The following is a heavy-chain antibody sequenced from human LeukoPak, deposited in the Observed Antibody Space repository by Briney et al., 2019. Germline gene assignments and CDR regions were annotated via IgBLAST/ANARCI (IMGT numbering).Heavy chain of an antibody. D-gene: IGHD1-26*01. V-gene: IGHV3-23*01. Sequence: GGSLRLSCAASGFTFSSYAMSWVRQAPGKGLEWVSAISGSGGSTYYADSVKGRFTISRDNSKNTLYLQMNSLRAEDTAVYYCAEVGRGNLRYFDYWSQGTLVTVSS. CDR2: ISGSGGST. CDR3: AEVGRGNLRYFDY. CDR1: GFTFSSYA. J-gene: IGHJ4*02.